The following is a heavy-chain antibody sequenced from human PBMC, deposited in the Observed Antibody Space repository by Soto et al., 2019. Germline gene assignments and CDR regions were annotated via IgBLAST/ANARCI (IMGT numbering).Heavy chain of an antibody. CDR1: GFTFSSYG. V-gene: IGHV3-30*03. Sequence: PGGSLRLSCAASGFTFSSYGMHWVRQAPGKGLEWVAVISYDGSNKYYADSVKGRFTISRDNSKNTLYLQMNSLRADDTAVYYCAREAYSSSSGVRRLGWFDPWGQGTLVTVSS. D-gene: IGHD6-6*01. J-gene: IGHJ5*02. CDR3: AREAYSSSSGVRRLGWFDP. CDR2: ISYDGSNK.